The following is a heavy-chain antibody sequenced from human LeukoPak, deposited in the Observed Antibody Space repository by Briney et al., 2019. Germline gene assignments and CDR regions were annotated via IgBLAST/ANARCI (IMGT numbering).Heavy chain of an antibody. V-gene: IGHV1-18*01. D-gene: IGHD2-2*01. Sequence: ASVKVSCKASGYTFASYGISWVRQAPGQGLEWMGWISAYNGNTNYAQKLQGRVTMTTDTSTSTAYMELRSLRSDDTAVYYCARVGGFVVVPWFDPWGQGTLVTVSS. J-gene: IGHJ5*02. CDR2: ISAYNGNT. CDR3: ARVGGFVVVPWFDP. CDR1: GYTFASYG.